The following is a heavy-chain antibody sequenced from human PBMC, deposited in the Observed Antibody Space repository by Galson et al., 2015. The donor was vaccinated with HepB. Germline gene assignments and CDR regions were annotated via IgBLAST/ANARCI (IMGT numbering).Heavy chain of an antibody. D-gene: IGHD5-18*01. J-gene: IGHJ3*02. V-gene: IGHV1-69*01. Sequence: SCKASGGTFSSYAISWVRQAPGQGLEWMGGIIPIFGTANYAQKFQGRVTITADESTSTAYMELSSLRSEDTAVYYCAASDTAMVKGDDAFDIWGQGTMVTVSS. CDR3: AASDTAMVKGDDAFDI. CDR1: GGTFSSYA. CDR2: IIPIFGTA.